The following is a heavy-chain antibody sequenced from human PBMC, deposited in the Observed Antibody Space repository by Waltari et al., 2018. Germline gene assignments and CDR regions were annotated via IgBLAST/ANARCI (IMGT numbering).Heavy chain of an antibody. Sequence: EVQLVESGGGLVQPGGSLRLSCAASGFTFSSYWMSWVRQAPGKGLGWVANIKQDGSEKYYVDSVKGRFTISRDNAKNSLYLQMNSLRAEDTAVYYCARGGRTIFGVVTSYYYYMDVWGKGTTVTVSS. CDR2: IKQDGSEK. CDR3: ARGGRTIFGVVTSYYYYMDV. V-gene: IGHV3-7*01. CDR1: GFTFSSYW. D-gene: IGHD3-3*01. J-gene: IGHJ6*03.